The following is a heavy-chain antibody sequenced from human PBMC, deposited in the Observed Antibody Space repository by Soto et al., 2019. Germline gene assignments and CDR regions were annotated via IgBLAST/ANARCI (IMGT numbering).Heavy chain of an antibody. Sequence: GGSLRLSCSAAGFSFSHAWMTWVRQAPGKGLEWVGHISSRVHGATADYAAPVKGRFTISRDDSESTLYLEMNSLKTEDTGIYYCTTRGNYYYYHGIDAWGQGTTVTVSS. V-gene: IGHV3-15*01. CDR1: GFSFSHAW. J-gene: IGHJ6*02. CDR3: TTRGNYYYYHGIDA. CDR2: ISSRVHGATA. D-gene: IGHD3-10*01.